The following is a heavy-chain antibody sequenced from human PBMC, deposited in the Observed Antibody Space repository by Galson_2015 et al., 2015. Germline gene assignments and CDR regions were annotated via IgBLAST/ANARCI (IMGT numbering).Heavy chain of an antibody. D-gene: IGHD2-2*01. J-gene: IGHJ6*02. CDR1: GFTFSSYG. CDR2: ISYDGSNK. CDR3: ARDRIVVVPAAAMDV. V-gene: IGHV3-30*03. Sequence: SLRLSCAASGFTFSSYGMHWVRQAPGKGLEWVAVISYDGSNKYYADSVKGRFTISRDNSKNTLYLQMNSLRAEDTAVYYSARDRIVVVPAAAMDVWGQGTTVTVSS.